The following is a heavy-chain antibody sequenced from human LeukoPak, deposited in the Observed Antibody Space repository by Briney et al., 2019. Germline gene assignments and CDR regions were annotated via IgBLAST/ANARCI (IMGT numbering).Heavy chain of an antibody. Sequence: SGGSLRLSCAASGFTFSSYWMHWVRQAPGKGLVWVSRINSDGSSTSYADSVKGRFTISRDNAKNTLYLQMNGLRAEDTAVYYCATFRGYYDFDYWGQGTLVTVSS. V-gene: IGHV3-74*01. CDR1: GFTFSSYW. CDR2: INSDGSST. D-gene: IGHD3-22*01. J-gene: IGHJ4*02. CDR3: ATFRGYYDFDY.